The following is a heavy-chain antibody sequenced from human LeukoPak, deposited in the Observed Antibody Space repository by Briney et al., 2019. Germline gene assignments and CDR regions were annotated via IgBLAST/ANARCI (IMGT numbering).Heavy chain of an antibody. J-gene: IGHJ4*02. Sequence: GGSLRLSCAASGFTVSSNYMSWVRQAPGKGLEWVSVIYSGGSTYCADSVKGRFTISRDNSKNTLYLQMNSLRAEDTAVYYCARGWNQLLQGDYWGQGTLVTVSS. V-gene: IGHV3-53*01. D-gene: IGHD2-2*01. CDR2: IYSGGST. CDR3: ARGWNQLLQGDY. CDR1: GFTVSSNY.